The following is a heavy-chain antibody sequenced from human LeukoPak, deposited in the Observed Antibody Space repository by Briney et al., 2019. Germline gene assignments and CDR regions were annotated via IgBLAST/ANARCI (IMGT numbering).Heavy chain of an antibody. CDR3: ARDYVSGRYYLFDY. V-gene: IGHV4-59*12. D-gene: IGHD1-26*01. CDR1: GGSISSYY. CDR2: IYYSGST. Sequence: SETLSLTCTVSGGSISSYYWSWIRQPPGKGLEWIGYIYYSGSTNYNPSLKSRVTISVDTSKNQFSLKQSSVTAADTAVYYCARDYVSGRYYLFDYWGQGTLVTVSS. J-gene: IGHJ4*02.